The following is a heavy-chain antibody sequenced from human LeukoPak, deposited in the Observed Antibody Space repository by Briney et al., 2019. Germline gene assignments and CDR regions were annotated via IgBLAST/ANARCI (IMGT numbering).Heavy chain of an antibody. J-gene: IGHJ6*03. V-gene: IGHV3-30*02. Sequence: GGSLRLSCAASGFTFSSYGMHWVRQAPGKGLEWVAFIRYDGSNKYYADSVKGRFTISRDNSKNTLYLQMNSLRAEDTAVYYCAKDPSGDYCYYYMDVWGKGTTVTISS. CDR3: AKDPSGDYCYYYMDV. CDR2: IRYDGSNK. D-gene: IGHD6-19*01. CDR1: GFTFSSYG.